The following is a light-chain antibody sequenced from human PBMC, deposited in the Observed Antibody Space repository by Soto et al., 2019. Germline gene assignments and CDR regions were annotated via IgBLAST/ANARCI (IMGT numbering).Light chain of an antibody. Sequence: QSVLTQPASVSGSPGQSITISCTGTSSDVGGYNYVSWYQHHPGKAPKLMIHEVSDRPSGISNRFSGSESGNTASLTISGLQAEDEADYYCSSYRSDTTYVFGTGTKVTVL. CDR2: EVS. J-gene: IGLJ1*01. CDR3: SSYRSDTTYV. V-gene: IGLV2-14*01. CDR1: SSDVGGYNY.